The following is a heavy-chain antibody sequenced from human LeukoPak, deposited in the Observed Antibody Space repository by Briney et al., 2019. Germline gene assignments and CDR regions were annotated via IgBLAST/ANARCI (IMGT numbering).Heavy chain of an antibody. CDR3: AASTVTLGGDY. J-gene: IGHJ4*02. CDR2: INPNSGGT. CDR1: GYTFTGYY. Sequence: ASVKVSSKASGYTFTGYYMHWVRQAPGQGLEWMGWINPNSGGTNHAQKFQGRVTMTRDTSISTAYMELSRLRSDDTAVYYCAASTVTLGGDYWGQGTLVTVSS. V-gene: IGHV1-2*02. D-gene: IGHD4-17*01.